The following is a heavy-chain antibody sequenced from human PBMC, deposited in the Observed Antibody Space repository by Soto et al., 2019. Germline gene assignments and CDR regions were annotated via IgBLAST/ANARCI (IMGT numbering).Heavy chain of an antibody. V-gene: IGHV4-34*01. CDR1: GGSFSGYY. CDR2: INHSGST. CDR3: ARASYFVFWSGYYYNCFVS. J-gene: IGHJ5*01. D-gene: IGHD3-3*01. Sequence: SETLSLTCAVYGGSFSGYYWSWIRQPPGKGLEWIGEINHSGSTNYNPSLKSRVTISVDTSKNQFSLKLSSVTAADTAVYYCARASYFVFWSGYYYNCFVSWCQGTLATVSS.